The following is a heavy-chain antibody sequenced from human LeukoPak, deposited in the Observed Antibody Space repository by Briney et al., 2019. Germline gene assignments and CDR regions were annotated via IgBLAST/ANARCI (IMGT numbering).Heavy chain of an antibody. CDR3: AKHPVTVARPIDY. D-gene: IGHD6-19*01. CDR2: ISYEGSNK. V-gene: IGHV3-30*18. CDR1: GFTFSSYG. J-gene: IGHJ4*02. Sequence: GGSLRLSCAASGFTFSSYGMHWVRQAPGKGLGWVAVISYEGSNKYYADSVKGRFTISRDNSKNTLYLQMNSLRAEDTAVYYCAKHPVTVARPIDYWGQGTLVTVSS.